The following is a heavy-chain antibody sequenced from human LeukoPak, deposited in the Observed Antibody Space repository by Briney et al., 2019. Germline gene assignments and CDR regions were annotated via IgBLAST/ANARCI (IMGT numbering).Heavy chain of an antibody. V-gene: IGHV3-30*04. CDR3: ARLGVAVATQYYYYYGMDV. D-gene: IGHD6-19*01. Sequence: GRSLRLSCAASGFTFSSYAMHWVRQAPGKGLEWVAVISYDGSNKYYADSVKGRFTISRDNSKNTLYLQMNSLRAEDTAVYYCARLGVAVATQYYYYYGMDVWGKGTTVTVSS. CDR2: ISYDGSNK. CDR1: GFTFSSYA. J-gene: IGHJ6*04.